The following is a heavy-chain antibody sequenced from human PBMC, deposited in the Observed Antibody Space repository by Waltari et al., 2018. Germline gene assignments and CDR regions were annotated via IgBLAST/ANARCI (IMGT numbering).Heavy chain of an antibody. CDR1: GGSISSYY. CDR3: ARDSGDCTGGVCYSSLWYFDR. J-gene: IGHJ2*01. CDR2: IYYSAST. V-gene: IGHV4-59*01. D-gene: IGHD2-8*02. Sequence: QVQLQESGPGLVKPSETLSLTCTVSGGSISSYYWSWIRQPPGKGLAGLGYIYYSASTKYNPTLKSRVTISVDTSKNQFSLKLSSVTAAETAVYYCARDSGDCTGGVCYSSLWYFDRWGRGTLVTVSS.